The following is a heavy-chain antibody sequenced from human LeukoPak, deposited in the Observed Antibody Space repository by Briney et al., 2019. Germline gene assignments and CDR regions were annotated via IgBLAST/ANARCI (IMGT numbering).Heavy chain of an antibody. CDR3: ARDEYCTSTSCYNSYFDY. Sequence: GGSLRLSCAASGFTFSSYSMNWVRQAPGKGLEWVSYISSSGISIYYVDSVKGRFTISRDNAKNSLYLQMNSLKTEDTAVYYCARDEYCTSTSCYNSYFDYWGQGALVTVSS. CDR1: GFTFSSYS. D-gene: IGHD2-2*01. CDR2: ISSSGISI. J-gene: IGHJ4*02. V-gene: IGHV3-48*04.